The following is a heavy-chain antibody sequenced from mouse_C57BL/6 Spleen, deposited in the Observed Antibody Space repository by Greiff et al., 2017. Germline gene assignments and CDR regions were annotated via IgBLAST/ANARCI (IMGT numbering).Heavy chain of an antibody. D-gene: IGHD2-4*01. Sequence: EVQLVESGGGLVQPGESLKLSCESNEYEFPSHDMSWVRKTPEKRLELVAAINSDGGSTYYPDNMERRFIISRDNTKKTLYLQMSSLTSEDTAVYYCAREGDYDEFAYWGQGTLVTVSA. J-gene: IGHJ3*01. CDR3: AREGDYDEFAY. CDR1: EYEFPSHD. CDR2: INSDGGST. V-gene: IGHV5-2*01.